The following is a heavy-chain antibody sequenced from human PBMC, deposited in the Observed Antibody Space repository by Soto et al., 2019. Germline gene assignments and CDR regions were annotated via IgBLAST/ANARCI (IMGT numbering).Heavy chain of an antibody. CDR2: ISYTGST. D-gene: IGHD3-3*01. V-gene: IGHV4-59*01. Sequence: QEQLQESGPRLVKPSETLSLTCSVSGGSISNYLWRWIRQPPGKGLEWIGYISYTGSTNYSPSLRFRVTVSLATSKKQFSLKRSSVTAADTAVYYSARVAADAYWSGYDDYWGQGTLVTVSS. J-gene: IGHJ4*02. CDR3: ARVAADAYWSGYDDY. CDR1: GGSISNYL.